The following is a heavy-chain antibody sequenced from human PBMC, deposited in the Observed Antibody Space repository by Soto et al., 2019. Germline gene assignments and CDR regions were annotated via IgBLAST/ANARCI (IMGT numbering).Heavy chain of an antibody. CDR3: AHRRLAWLQGNETFDI. CDR1: GFSLSTSGVA. V-gene: IGHV2-5*02. D-gene: IGHD5-12*01. CDR2: MYWDDDK. Sequence: QITLKESGPTLVKPTQTLTLTCTFSGFSLSTSGVAVGWIRQPPGKALEWLALMYWDDDKRYSPSLKSRLTITKDTSKNQVFLTMTNMDPVDTATYYCAHRRLAWLQGNETFDIWGQGTMVTVSS. J-gene: IGHJ3*02.